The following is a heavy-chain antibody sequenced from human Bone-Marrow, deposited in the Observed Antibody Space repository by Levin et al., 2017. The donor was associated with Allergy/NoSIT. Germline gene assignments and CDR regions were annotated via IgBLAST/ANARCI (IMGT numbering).Heavy chain of an antibody. CDR2: LYSIGTT. D-gene: IGHD1-26*01. J-gene: IGHJ4*02. Sequence: SETLSLTCTVSGGSINNNYHWGWIRQPPGKGLEWIGSLYSIGTTYYNPSLRRRVSISVDTSMNQFSLKLSSVTAAGTAIYFCAAYLVGNGGRGDWGQGTPVTVSS. CDR1: GGSINNNYH. CDR3: AAYLVGNGGRGD. V-gene: IGHV4-39*01.